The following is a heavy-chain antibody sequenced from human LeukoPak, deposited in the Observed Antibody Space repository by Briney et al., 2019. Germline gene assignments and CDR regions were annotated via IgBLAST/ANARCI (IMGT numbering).Heavy chain of an antibody. CDR2: IIPIFGTA. Sequence: ASVKVSCKASGGTFSSYAISWVRQAPGQGLEWMGGIIPIFGTANYAQKFQGRVTITADKSTSTAYMELSSLRSEHTAVYYCARVPYSCSSTSCYGYYYYGMDVWGKGTTVTVSS. D-gene: IGHD2-2*01. V-gene: IGHV1-69*06. J-gene: IGHJ6*04. CDR3: ARVPYSCSSTSCYGYYYYGMDV. CDR1: GGTFSSYA.